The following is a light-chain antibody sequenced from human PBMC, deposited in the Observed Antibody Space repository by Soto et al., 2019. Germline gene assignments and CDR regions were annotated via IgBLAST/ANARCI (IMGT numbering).Light chain of an antibody. CDR1: QSINTW. J-gene: IGKJ1*01. V-gene: IGKV1-5*01. CDR2: DAF. CDR3: QQYNSYSWT. Sequence: DIPMTQSPSTLSASVGDRVTITCRASQSINTWLAWYQQKPGKAPKLLIYDAFSLESGVPSRFSGSGSGTEFTLTISSLQSDDFATYYCQQYNSYSWTFGQGTKVEIK.